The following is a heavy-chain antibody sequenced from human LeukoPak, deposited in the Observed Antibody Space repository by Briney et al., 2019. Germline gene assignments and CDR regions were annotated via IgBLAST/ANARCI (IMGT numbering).Heavy chain of an antibody. J-gene: IGHJ4*02. D-gene: IGHD6-19*01. CDR1: GYTFTSYA. V-gene: IGHV7-4-1*02. CDR3: AREVPGQWLLRGIHY. Sequence: ASVKVSCKASGYTFTSYAMNWVRQAPGQRLEWMGWINTNTGNPTYAQGFTGRFVFSLDTSVSTAYLQISSLKAEDTAVYYCAREVPGQWLLRGIHYWGQGTLVTVSS. CDR2: INTNTGNP.